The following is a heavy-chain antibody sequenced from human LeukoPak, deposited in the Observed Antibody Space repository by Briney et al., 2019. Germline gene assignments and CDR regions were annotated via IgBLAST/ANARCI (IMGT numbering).Heavy chain of an antibody. CDR1: GFTFSSYA. CDR2: ISGSGGST. D-gene: IGHD3-9*01. J-gene: IGHJ4*02. V-gene: IGHV3-23*01. CDR3: AKDYDTLTGYYSLIDY. Sequence: GGSLRLSCAASGFTFSSYAMSWVRQAPGKGLEWVSVISGSGGSTSYADSVKGRFTVSRDNSKNMLYLQMHSPRAEDTALYYCAKDYDTLTGYYSLIDYWGQGTLVTVSS.